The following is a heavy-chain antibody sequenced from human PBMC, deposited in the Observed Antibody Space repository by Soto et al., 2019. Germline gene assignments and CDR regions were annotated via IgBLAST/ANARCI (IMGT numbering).Heavy chain of an antibody. CDR2: IIPKLGIT. V-gene: IGHV1-69*02. J-gene: IGHJ6*03. CDR1: VGTFSDYN. CDR3: ARVEGTRTTNFYHYMDV. D-gene: IGHD2-8*01. Sequence: VQLVQSGAEVKRPGSSVKVSCKAPVGTFSDYNIAWVRQARGQGLEWMGRIIPKLGITNYAHKFQDRVSITADNATSTAYMELTSLRYEDTAVYFCARVEGTRTTNFYHYMDVWGEGTSVTVS.